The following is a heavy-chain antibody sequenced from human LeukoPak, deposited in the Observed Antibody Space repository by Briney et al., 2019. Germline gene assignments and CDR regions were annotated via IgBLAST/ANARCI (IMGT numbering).Heavy chain of an antibody. CDR1: GYTFTSYG. V-gene: IGHV1-18*01. CDR2: ISAYNGNT. J-gene: IGHJ6*02. CDR3: ARETELYGMDV. Sequence: ASVKVSCKASGYTFTSYGISWVRQAPGQGLEWMGWISAYNGNTNYAQKLQGRVTMTTDTSTSTAYMELWSLRSDDTAVYYCARETELYGMDVWGQGTTVTVSS. D-gene: IGHD1-26*01.